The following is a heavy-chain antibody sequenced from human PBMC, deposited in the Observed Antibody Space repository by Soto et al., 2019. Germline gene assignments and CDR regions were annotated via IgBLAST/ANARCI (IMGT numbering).Heavy chain of an antibody. J-gene: IGHJ5*02. D-gene: IGHD1-1*01. CDR3: VRDGTKTLRDWFDP. V-gene: IGHV4-4*07. CDR1: GASISGFY. Sequence: SETLSLTCTVSGASISGFYWSWIRKSAGKGLEWIGRIYATGTTDYNPSLKSRVMMSVDTSKKQLSLKLRSVTAADTAVYYCVRDGTKTLRDWFDPWGQGISVTVYS. CDR2: IYATGTT.